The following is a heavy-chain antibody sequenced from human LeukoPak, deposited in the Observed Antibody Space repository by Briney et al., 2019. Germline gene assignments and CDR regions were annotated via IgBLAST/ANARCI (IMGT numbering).Heavy chain of an antibody. V-gene: IGHV3-15*01. CDR2: IKSKTDGETP. CDR1: GFTFSNAW. D-gene: IGHD3-9*01. CDR3: TTATMSYGILTGYYAAYFDF. J-gene: IGHJ4*02. Sequence: GGSLRLSCEVSGFTFSNAWMNWVRQAPGKGLEWVGRIKSKTDGETPDYGAPVKGRFTISRDDSKNTLYLQMSSLKTEDTAMYYCTTATMSYGILTGYYAAYFDFWGQGTLVTVSS.